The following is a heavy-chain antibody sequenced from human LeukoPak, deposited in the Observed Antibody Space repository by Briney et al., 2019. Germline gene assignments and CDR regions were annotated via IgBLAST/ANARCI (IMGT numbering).Heavy chain of an antibody. CDR2: IYHSGNT. J-gene: IGHJ4*02. V-gene: IGHV4-38-2*02. CDR3: ASSAPLYSYGYYFDY. D-gene: IGHD5-18*01. CDR1: GYSISTSYY. Sequence: KSSETLSLTCTVSGYSISTSYYWGWIRQPPGKGLEWIGSIYHSGNTYYNPSLKSRVTISVDTSKNQFSLKLNSVTAADTAVYYCASSAPLYSYGYYFDYWGQGTLVTVSS.